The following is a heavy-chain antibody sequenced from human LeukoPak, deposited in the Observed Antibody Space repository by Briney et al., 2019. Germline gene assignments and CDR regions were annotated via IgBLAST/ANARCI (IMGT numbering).Heavy chain of an antibody. CDR1: GGSFSGYY. J-gene: IGHJ4*02. CDR3: ARGAGSGSFDY. D-gene: IGHD6-19*01. V-gene: IGHV4-34*01. Sequence: SETLSLTCAVYGGSFSGYYWSWIRQPPGKGLEWIGEINHSGSTNYNPSLKSRVTISVDTSKNQFSLKLSSVTAADTAVYYCARGAGSGSFDYWGQGTLVTVSS. CDR2: INHSGST.